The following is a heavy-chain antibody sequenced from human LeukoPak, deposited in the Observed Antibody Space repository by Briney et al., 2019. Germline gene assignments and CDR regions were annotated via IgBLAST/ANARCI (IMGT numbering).Heavy chain of an antibody. D-gene: IGHD3-22*01. J-gene: IGHJ4*02. CDR2: INPNSGGT. Sequence: ASVKVSCKASGYTFTGYYMHWVRQAPGQGLEWMGWINPNSGGTNYAQKFQGWVTMTRDTSISTAYMELSRLRSDDTAVYYCARAGINYYDSSGYAYWGQGTLVTVSS. CDR1: GYTFTGYY. CDR3: ARAGINYYDSSGYAY. V-gene: IGHV1-2*04.